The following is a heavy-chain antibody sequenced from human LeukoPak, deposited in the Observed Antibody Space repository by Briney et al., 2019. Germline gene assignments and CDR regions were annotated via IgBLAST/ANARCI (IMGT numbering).Heavy chain of an antibody. D-gene: IGHD6-13*01. Sequence: SETLSLTCIVSGGSIRSSSYYWGWIRQPPGKGLEWIGGVYYSGSSYYNPSLKSRVTISVNTSKNQFSLKLSSVTAADTAVYYCARDGTYSSTNYNWFDPWGQGTLVTVSS. J-gene: IGHJ5*02. CDR3: ARDGTYSSTNYNWFDP. CDR1: GGSIRSSSYY. CDR2: VYYSGSS. V-gene: IGHV4-39*07.